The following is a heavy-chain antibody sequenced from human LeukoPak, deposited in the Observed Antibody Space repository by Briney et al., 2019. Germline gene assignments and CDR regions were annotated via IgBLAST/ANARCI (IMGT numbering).Heavy chain of an antibody. CDR1: GFTFGDYA. CDR2: IRSKAYGGTT. J-gene: IGHJ6*03. Sequence: GGSLRLSCTASGFTFGDYAMSWVRQAPGKGLEWVGFIRSKAYGGTTEYAASVKGRFTISREDSRSIAYLQMNSLKTEDTAVYYCTSCLSSTRCHSYNYYMDGWGKGTTVTPSS. CDR3: TSCLSSTRCHSYNYYMDG. D-gene: IGHD2-2*01. V-gene: IGHV3-49*04.